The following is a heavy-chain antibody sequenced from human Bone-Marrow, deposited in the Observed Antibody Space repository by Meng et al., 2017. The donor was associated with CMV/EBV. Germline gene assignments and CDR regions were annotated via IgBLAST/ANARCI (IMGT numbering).Heavy chain of an antibody. Sequence: LSCAAYGLTFSPYWMHWVRQAPGKGLEWVSLIKSDGRSTIYADYVKGRFTISRDNAKNTLSLQMSNLGADDTAVYYCARHHLGSADLWGHGTLVTVSS. V-gene: IGHV3-74*01. CDR2: IKSDGRST. J-gene: IGHJ5*02. D-gene: IGHD1-26*01. CDR3: ARHHLGSADL. CDR1: GLTFSPYW.